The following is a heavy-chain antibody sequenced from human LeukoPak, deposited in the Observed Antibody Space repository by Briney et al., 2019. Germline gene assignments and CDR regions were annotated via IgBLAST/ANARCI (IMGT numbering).Heavy chain of an antibody. J-gene: IGHJ4*02. Sequence: GGSLRLSCAACGFTFSSYWMLWVRQAPGKGLVWVSSINSDGNSTTYADSVKGRFTISRDNAKNTLYLQMNSLRAEDTAVYYCARVRFSTYGYYFDYWGQGTLVTVSS. CDR1: GFTFSSYW. D-gene: IGHD3-10*01. CDR2: INSDGNST. V-gene: IGHV3-74*01. CDR3: ARVRFSTYGYYFDY.